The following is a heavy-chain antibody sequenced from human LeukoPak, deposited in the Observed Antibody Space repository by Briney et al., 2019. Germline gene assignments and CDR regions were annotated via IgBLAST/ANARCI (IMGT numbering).Heavy chain of an antibody. J-gene: IGHJ2*01. CDR1: GGTFSSYA. CDR3: ARDREEREYYYDSSGPGGYFDL. V-gene: IGHV1-69*13. D-gene: IGHD3-22*01. Sequence: ASVKVSCKASGGTFSSYAISWVRQAPGQGLEWMGGIIPIFGTANYAQKFQGRVTITADESTSTAYMELSSLRSEDTAVYYCARDREEREYYYDSSGPGGYFDLWGRGTLVTVSS. CDR2: IIPIFGTA.